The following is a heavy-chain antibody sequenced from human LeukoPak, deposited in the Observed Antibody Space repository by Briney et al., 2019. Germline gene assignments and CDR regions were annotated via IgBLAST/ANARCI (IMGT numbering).Heavy chain of an antibody. CDR1: GASTSAYY. CDR3: ARSKRGGGYYINAFAV. J-gene: IGHJ3*01. CDR2: TYSGGNA. V-gene: IGHV4-59*01. Sequence: PSETLSLTCTVSGASTSAYYWSWIRQPPGKGLEWIGYTYSGGNANYNPSLKSRVTISIDTSENQFSLRLSSVTAADTAVYFCARSKRGGGYYINAFAVWGQGTLVTISS. D-gene: IGHD1-26*01.